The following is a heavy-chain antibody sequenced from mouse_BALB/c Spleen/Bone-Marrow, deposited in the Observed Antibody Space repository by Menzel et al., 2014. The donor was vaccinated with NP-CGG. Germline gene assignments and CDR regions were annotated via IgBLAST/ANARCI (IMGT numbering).Heavy chain of an antibody. V-gene: IGHV1S56*01. Sequence: QVQLQQPGPELVKPGASVRIPCKASGYTFTTYYIHWVKQRPGQGLEWIGWIYPGNVNTNYSEKFKGKATLTADKSSSTAYMQLSSLTSEDSAVYFCARGGYDGAWFAYWGQGTLVTVSA. CDR3: ARGGYDGAWFAY. J-gene: IGHJ3*01. D-gene: IGHD2-14*01. CDR1: GYTFTTYY. CDR2: IYPGNVNT.